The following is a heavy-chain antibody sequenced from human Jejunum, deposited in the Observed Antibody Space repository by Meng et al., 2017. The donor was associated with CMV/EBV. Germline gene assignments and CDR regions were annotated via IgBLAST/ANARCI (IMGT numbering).Heavy chain of an antibody. CDR3: ARAIDYGDPNWFDP. CDR2: ISGSSTYI. J-gene: IGHJ5*02. D-gene: IGHD4-17*01. V-gene: IGHV3-21*01. CDR1: GFIFSDYS. Sequence: GFIFSDYSMYWVRQAPGKGLEWLSYISGSSTYIYHADSVKGRFTISRDNAKNSVYLQMNRLRAEDTAVYYCARAIDYGDPNWFDPWGQGTLVTVSS.